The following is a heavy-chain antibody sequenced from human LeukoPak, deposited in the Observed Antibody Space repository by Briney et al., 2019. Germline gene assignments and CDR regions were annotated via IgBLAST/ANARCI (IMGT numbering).Heavy chain of an antibody. CDR2: IDSSGSNI. CDR1: GFTFSSYE. J-gene: IGHJ4*02. D-gene: IGHD5-24*01. Sequence: GGSLRLSCAATGFTFSSYEMNWVRQAPGKGLEWVSYIDSSGSNIHYADSVKGRFTISRDNAKNSLYLQMNSLRAEDTAVYYCARTKEMASISYFDSWGQGTLVTVSS. V-gene: IGHV3-48*03. CDR3: ARTKEMASISYFDS.